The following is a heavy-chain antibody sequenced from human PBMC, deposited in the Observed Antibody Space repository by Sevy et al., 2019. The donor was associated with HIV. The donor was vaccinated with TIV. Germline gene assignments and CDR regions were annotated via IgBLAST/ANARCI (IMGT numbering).Heavy chain of an antibody. D-gene: IGHD2-8*02. J-gene: IGHJ5*02. CDR3: ARTVVLVDGPRNWLDT. CDR2: LYDSGAA. CDR1: KFTVSNNY. V-gene: IGHV3-53*01. Sequence: QLGGSLRLSCAVSKFTVSNNYMTWVRQAPGKGLEWVSTLYDSGAAYYAVSVKGRFTVSRDNSKNTLYLQMNSLRAEDTVVYYCARTVVLVDGPRNWLDTWGQGTLVTVSS.